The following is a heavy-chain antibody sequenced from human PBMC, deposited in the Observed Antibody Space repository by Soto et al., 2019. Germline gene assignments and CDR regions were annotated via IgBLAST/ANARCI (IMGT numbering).Heavy chain of an antibody. CDR3: TIKTGYSSSWYPYYFDH. Sequence: HPGGSLRLSCIGSGFTFGDYAMSWVRQAPGKGLEWVGFIKSKGYGGTTEYAASVKGRFTISRDDSKSIAYLQMNSLKTEDTAVYYCTIKTGYSSSWYPYYFDHWGQGALVTVSS. J-gene: IGHJ4*02. V-gene: IGHV3-49*04. CDR1: GFTFGDYA. CDR2: IKSKGYGGTT. D-gene: IGHD6-13*01.